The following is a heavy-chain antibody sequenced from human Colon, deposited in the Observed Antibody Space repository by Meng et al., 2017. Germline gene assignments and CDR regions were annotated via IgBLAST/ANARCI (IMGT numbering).Heavy chain of an antibody. V-gene: IGHV4-34*01. CDR1: VGCFSGYS. CDR3: ARERLSSGWYGGRWFDP. CDR2: INHSGST. D-gene: IGHD6-19*01. Sequence: ALLQQWGEGLVTPSGALSLTCAVYVGCFSGYSWSWIRQPPGKGLECIGEINHSGSTNYNPSLKSRVTISVDTSKNQFSLKLSSVTAADTAVYYCARERLSSGWYGGRWFDPWGQGTLVTVSS. J-gene: IGHJ5*02.